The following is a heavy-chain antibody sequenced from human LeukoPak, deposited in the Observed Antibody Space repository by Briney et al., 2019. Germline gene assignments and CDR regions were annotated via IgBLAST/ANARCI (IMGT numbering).Heavy chain of an antibody. D-gene: IGHD6-19*01. J-gene: IGHJ4*02. V-gene: IGHV3-30*04. CDR1: GLTFSSYA. Sequence: PGRSLRLSCAASGLTFSSYAMHWVRQAPGKGLEWVAVISYDGSNKYYADSVKGRFTISRDNCKNTLYLQMNSLRAEDTAVYFCARARSGWYLGQFDYWGQGTLVTVSS. CDR2: ISYDGSNK. CDR3: ARARSGWYLGQFDY.